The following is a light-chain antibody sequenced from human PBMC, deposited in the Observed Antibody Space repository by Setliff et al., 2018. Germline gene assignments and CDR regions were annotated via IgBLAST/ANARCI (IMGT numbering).Light chain of an antibody. CDR2: DVN. CDR3: ASKTGPGTYV. CDR1: FGAYGSAY. V-gene: IGLV2-14*03. Sequence: QSALTQPASVSGSPEQSITISCTGEFGAYGSAYVSWYQQHPDKAPKLIIYDVNNRPSGISHRFSGSNSANTASLTISVLQAEDEAEYFCASKTGPGTYVFGTGTKVTVL. J-gene: IGLJ1*01.